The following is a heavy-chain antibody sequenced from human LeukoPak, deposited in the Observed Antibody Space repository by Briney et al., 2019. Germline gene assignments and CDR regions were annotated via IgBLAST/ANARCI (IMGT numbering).Heavy chain of an antibody. CDR3: ARESQFWSGYDY. CDR2: IYYSGST. V-gene: IGHV4-59*01. D-gene: IGHD3-3*01. Sequence: SETLSLTCTVSGGSLSSYYWSWIRQPPGKGLEWIGYIYYSGSTNYNPSLKSRVTISVDTSKNQFSLKLSSVTAADTAVYYCARESQFWSGYDYWGQGTLVTVSS. J-gene: IGHJ4*02. CDR1: GGSLSSYY.